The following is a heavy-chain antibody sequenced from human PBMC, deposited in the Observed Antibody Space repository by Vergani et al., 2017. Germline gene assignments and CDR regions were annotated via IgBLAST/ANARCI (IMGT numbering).Heavy chain of an antibody. CDR2: IYYDGSKK. J-gene: IGHJ6*03. V-gene: IGHV3-33*01. Sequence: QVQLVESGGGVVQPGRSLRLSCTSSVFTFSTYAMHWVRQAPGKGLEWVAIIYYDGSKKYYADSVKSRFTISRDNSRNTLDLLMSSLRAEDTAIYYCVREGSYCGSTTCRNPSYVYYYHMDVWGEGTTVTVSS. D-gene: IGHD2-21*01. CDR3: VREGSYCGSTTCRNPSYVYYYHMDV. CDR1: VFTFSTYA.